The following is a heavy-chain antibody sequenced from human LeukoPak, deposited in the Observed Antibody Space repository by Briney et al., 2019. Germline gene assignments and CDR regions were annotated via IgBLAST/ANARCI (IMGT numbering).Heavy chain of an antibody. CDR2: IYYSGST. V-gene: IGHV4-31*03. CDR1: GGSISSGGYY. CDR3: ARDSRYYDSYGMDV. Sequence: SQTLSLTCTVSGGSISSGGYYWSWIRQHPGKGLEWIGYIYYSGSTYYNPSLKSRVTISVDTSKNQLSLKLSSVTAADTAVYYCARDSRYYDSYGMDVWGQGTTVTVSS. D-gene: IGHD3-3*01. J-gene: IGHJ6*02.